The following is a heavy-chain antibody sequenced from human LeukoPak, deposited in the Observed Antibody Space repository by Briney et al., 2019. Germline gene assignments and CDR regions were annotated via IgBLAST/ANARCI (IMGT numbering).Heavy chain of an antibody. J-gene: IGHJ4*02. CDR1: GGSFSGYY. Sequence: SETLSLICAVYGGSFSGYYWSWIRQPPGKGLEWIGEINHSGSTNYNPSHKSRVTISVDTSKNQFSLKLSSVTAADTAVYYCARGRDSSDFDYWGQGTLVTVSS. D-gene: IGHD6-19*01. CDR2: INHSGST. V-gene: IGHV4-34*01. CDR3: ARGRDSSDFDY.